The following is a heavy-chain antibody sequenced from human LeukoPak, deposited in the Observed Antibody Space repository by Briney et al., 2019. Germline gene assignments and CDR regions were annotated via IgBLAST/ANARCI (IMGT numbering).Heavy chain of an antibody. CDR3: ARRSKGKDY. CDR2: INHSGST. J-gene: IGHJ4*02. Sequence: PSETLSLTCAVYGGSFSGYYWSWIRQPPGKGLEWIGEINHSGSTNYNPSLKSRVTISVDTSKNQFSLKLSSVTAADTAVYYCARRSKGKDYWGQGTLVTVPS. V-gene: IGHV4-34*01. CDR1: GGSFSGYY.